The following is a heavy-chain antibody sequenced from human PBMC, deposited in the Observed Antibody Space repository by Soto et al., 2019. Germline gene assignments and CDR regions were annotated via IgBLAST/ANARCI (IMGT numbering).Heavy chain of an antibody. V-gene: IGHV4-34*01. CDR1: GGSFSGYY. Sequence: TSETLSLTCAVYGGSFSGYYWSRIRQPPGKGLEWIGEINHSGSTNYNPSLKSRVTISVDTSKNQFSLKLSSVTAADTAVYYCARRRGRNSSGYYYYYGMDVWGQGTTVTSP. D-gene: IGHD3-22*01. CDR3: ARRRGRNSSGYYYYYGMDV. CDR2: INHSGST. J-gene: IGHJ6*02.